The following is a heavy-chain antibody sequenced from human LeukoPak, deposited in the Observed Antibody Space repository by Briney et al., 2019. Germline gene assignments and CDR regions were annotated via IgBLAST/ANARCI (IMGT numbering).Heavy chain of an antibody. CDR2: ISGGGETT. V-gene: IGHV3-23*01. Sequence: PGGSLRLSCAASGFTFNNYAMNWVRQAPGKGLEWVSSISGGGETTYYADSAKGRFTISRDNSQNTLYLQMNSLRAEDTAVYYCARDYADCVGYFVFDYWGHGTLVTVSS. CDR3: ARDYADCVGYFVFDY. J-gene: IGHJ5*01. CDR1: GFTFNNYA. D-gene: IGHD4-17*01.